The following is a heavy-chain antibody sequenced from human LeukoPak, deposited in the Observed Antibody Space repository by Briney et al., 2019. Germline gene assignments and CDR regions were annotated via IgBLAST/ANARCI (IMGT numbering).Heavy chain of an antibody. Sequence: GGSLRLSCAASGFTFSSYGMHWVRQAPGKGLEWVAVISYDGSNKYYADSVKGRFTISRDNAKNSLYLQMNSLRAEDTAVYYCARGVRGSYPAIFGYWGQGTLVTVSS. CDR2: ISYDGSNK. J-gene: IGHJ4*02. V-gene: IGHV3-30*03. CDR1: GFTFSSYG. CDR3: ARGVRGSYPAIFGY. D-gene: IGHD1-26*01.